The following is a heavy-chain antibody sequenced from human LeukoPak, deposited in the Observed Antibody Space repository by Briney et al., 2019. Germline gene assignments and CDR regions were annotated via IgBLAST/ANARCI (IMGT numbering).Heavy chain of an antibody. D-gene: IGHD2-2*01. CDR2: ISWNSGSM. V-gene: IGHV3-9*01. CDR3: ARLKLLWSNYFDY. CDR1: GFTFDDYA. Sequence: GGSLRLSCAASGFTFDDYAMHWVRQAPGKGLEWVSGISWNSGSMGYADSVKGRFTISRDNAKNSLYLQMNSLRAEDTAVYYCARLKLLWSNYFDYWGQGTLVTVSS. J-gene: IGHJ4*02.